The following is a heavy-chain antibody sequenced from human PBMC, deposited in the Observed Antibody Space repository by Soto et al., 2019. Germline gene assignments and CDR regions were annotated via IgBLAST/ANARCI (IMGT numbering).Heavy chain of an antibody. CDR1: GFTFSDYY. V-gene: IGHV3-11*01. D-gene: IGHD2-2*01. J-gene: IGHJ6*03. Sequence: GGSLRLSCAASGFTFSDYYMSWIRQAPGKGLEWVSYISSSGSTIYYADSVKGRFTISRDNAKNSLYLQMNSLRAEDTAVYYCASASGPVVPAASPGYYYYYYMDVWGKGTTVTVSS. CDR3: ASASGPVVPAASPGYYYYYYMDV. CDR2: ISSSGSTI.